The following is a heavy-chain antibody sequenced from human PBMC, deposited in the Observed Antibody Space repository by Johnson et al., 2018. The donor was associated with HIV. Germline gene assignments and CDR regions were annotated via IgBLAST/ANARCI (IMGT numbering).Heavy chain of an antibody. V-gene: IGHV3-33*06. CDR1: GFTFSSYG. CDR3: AKVAVATAAGGVPLDI. D-gene: IGHD6-13*01. Sequence: QVQLVESGGGVVQPGRSLRLSCAASGFTFSSYGMHWVRQAPGKGLEWVAVIWYDGSNKYYADSVKGRFTISRDNSKNTLYLQMNSLRAEDTAVYYCAKVAVATAAGGVPLDIWGPGTMVTVSA. CDR2: IWYDGSNK. J-gene: IGHJ3*02.